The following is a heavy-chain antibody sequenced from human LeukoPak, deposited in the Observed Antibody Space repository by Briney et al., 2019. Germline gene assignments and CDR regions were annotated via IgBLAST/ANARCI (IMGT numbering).Heavy chain of an antibody. V-gene: IGHV3-64D*08. D-gene: IGHD2-15*01. CDR1: GFTFNTHT. Sequence: PGGSLRLSCSAFGFTFNTHTMHWVRRAPGKGLEFVSAIVSTGGYTYHADSVKGRFTISRDNPQNTLFLQMSSLRAEDTALYYCVKDRGGTFAFDIWGQGTMVTVSS. CDR3: VKDRGGTFAFDI. J-gene: IGHJ3*02. CDR2: IVSTGGYT.